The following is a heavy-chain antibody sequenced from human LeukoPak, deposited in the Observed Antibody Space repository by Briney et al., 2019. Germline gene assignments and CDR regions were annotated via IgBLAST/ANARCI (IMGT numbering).Heavy chain of an antibody. J-gene: IGHJ4*02. V-gene: IGHV1-69*13. Sequence: SVKVSCKASGGTFSSYAISWVRQAPGQGLEWMGGIIPIFGTANYAQEFQGRVTITADESTSTAYMELSSLRSEDTAVYYCARAYYYGSGSYDWGQGTLVTVSS. CDR2: IIPIFGTA. D-gene: IGHD3-10*01. CDR1: GGTFSSYA. CDR3: ARAYYYGSGSYD.